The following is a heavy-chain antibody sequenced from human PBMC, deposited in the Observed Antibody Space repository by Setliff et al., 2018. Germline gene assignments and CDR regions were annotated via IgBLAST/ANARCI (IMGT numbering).Heavy chain of an antibody. CDR1: GGSFSYYY. D-gene: IGHD2-21*01. Sequence: SETLSLTCAVSGGSFSYYYWSWVRQSPGRGLEWIGRRGPNGSTNYNPSLGSRATISVDTSKNQFSLKLSSVTAADTAVYYCARVRRVVIAYYYYMDVWGKGTTVTV. CDR3: ARVRRVVIAYYYYMDV. CDR2: RGPNGST. V-gene: IGHV4-34*01. J-gene: IGHJ6*03.